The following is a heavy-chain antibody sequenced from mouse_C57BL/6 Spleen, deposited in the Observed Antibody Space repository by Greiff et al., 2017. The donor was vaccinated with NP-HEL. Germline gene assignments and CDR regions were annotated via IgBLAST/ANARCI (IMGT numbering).Heavy chain of an antibody. CDR2: IYPGDGDT. D-gene: IGHD1-2*01. J-gene: IGHJ4*01. CDR1: GYAFSSYW. CDR3: ASVLDYGSATHAMDY. V-gene: IGHV1-80*01. Sequence: QVQLQQSGAELVKPGASVKISCKASGYAFSSYWMNWVKQRPGKGLEWIGQIYPGDGDTNYNGKFKGKATLTADKSSSTAYMQLSSLTSEDSAVYFCASVLDYGSATHAMDYWGQGTSVTVSS.